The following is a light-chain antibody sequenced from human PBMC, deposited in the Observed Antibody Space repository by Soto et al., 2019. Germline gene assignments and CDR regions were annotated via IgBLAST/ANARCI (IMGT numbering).Light chain of an antibody. J-gene: IGKJ5*01. CDR3: QQYNKWSSIS. Sequence: EIVMTQSPGTLSLSPGERATLSCRASQSVGTKVIWYQQKSGQAPSLLIVGATTRATGVPARFSGSGSGTDFTLTISRLGPEDFAVYHCQQYNKWSSISFGQGTRLEI. V-gene: IGKV3-15*01. CDR1: QSVGTK. CDR2: GAT.